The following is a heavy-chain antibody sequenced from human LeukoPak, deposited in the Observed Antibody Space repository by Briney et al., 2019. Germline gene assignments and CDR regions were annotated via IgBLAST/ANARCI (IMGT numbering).Heavy chain of an antibody. CDR1: GFTFNSYT. CDR3: ARSRSSSPYDKNLNF. CDR2: ISSSGNYI. Sequence: PGGSLRLYCAASGFTFNSYTMSWVREAPGKGLEWVSSISSSGNYIYHADSVKGRFTISRDDAQNSVYLQMNSLKDEDTAVYYCARSRSSSPYDKNLNFWGQGTLVIVSS. J-gene: IGHJ4*02. D-gene: IGHD3-10*01. V-gene: IGHV3-21*01.